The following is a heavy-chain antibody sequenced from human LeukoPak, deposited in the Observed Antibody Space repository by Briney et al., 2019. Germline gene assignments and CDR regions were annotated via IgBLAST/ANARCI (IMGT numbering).Heavy chain of an antibody. J-gene: IGHJ6*02. CDR3: ARDPGIAVAHYPYYYYYGMDV. CDR2: ISSSSSTI. V-gene: IGHV3-48*01. Sequence: GGSLRLSCAASGFTFSSYSVNWVRQAPGKGLEWVSYISSSSSTIYYADSVKGRFTISRDNAKNSLYLQMNSLRAEDTAVYYCARDPGIAVAHYPYYYYYGMDVWGQGTTVTVSS. CDR1: GFTFSSYS. D-gene: IGHD6-19*01.